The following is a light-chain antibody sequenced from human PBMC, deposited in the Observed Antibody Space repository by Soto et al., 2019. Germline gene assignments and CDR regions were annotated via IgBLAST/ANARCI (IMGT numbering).Light chain of an antibody. CDR2: EVS. CDR3: CSYGGSTAV. J-gene: IGLJ7*01. CDR1: SSDVGSHNL. V-gene: IGLV2-23*02. Sequence: QSALPQPASVSGSPGQSITISCTGTSSDVGSHNLVSWYQQHPGQAPKLMIYEVSKRPLGVSARFSASKSGNTASLTISGLQSEDEADYYCCSYGGSTAVCGGGTQLTVL.